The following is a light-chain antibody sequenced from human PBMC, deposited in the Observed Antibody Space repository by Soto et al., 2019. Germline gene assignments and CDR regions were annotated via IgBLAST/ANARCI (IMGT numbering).Light chain of an antibody. Sequence: SALTQPASVSGSPGQSITISCTGTSSDVGSYNLVSWYQQHPGKAPKLMIYEGSKRPSGVSNRFSGSKSGNTASLTISGLQAEDEADYYCCSYAGSSTFHVVFGGGTKPTVL. V-gene: IGLV2-23*03. CDR2: EGS. CDR3: CSYAGSSTFHVV. J-gene: IGLJ2*01. CDR1: SSDVGSYNL.